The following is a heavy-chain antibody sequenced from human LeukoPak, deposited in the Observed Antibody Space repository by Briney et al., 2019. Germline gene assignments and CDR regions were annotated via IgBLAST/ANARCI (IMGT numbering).Heavy chain of an antibody. CDR1: GGTFNNYA. J-gene: IGHJ5*02. D-gene: IGHD5-18*01. Sequence: ASVKVSCKASGGTFNNYAISWVRQAPGQGLEWMGGIIHIFGTTNYAQKFQDRVTITADESTRTAWMELSSLTSEDTAVYYCAISSWGYPYGYVSGGFDPWGQGTLVTVSS. CDR2: IIHIFGTT. V-gene: IGHV1-69*13. CDR3: AISSWGYPYGYVSGGFDP.